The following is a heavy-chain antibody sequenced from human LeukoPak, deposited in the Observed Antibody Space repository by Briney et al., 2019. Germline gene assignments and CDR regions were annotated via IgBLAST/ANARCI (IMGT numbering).Heavy chain of an antibody. V-gene: IGHV4-34*01. CDR2: INHSGST. CDR1: GGSFSGYY. Sequence: SETLSLTCAVYGGSFSGYYWSWIRQPPGKGLEWIGEINHSGSTNYNPSLKSRVTISVDTSKNQFSLKLSSVTAADTAVYYCASSTTVTTFAYWGQGSLVTVSS. J-gene: IGHJ4*02. CDR3: ASSTTVTTFAY. D-gene: IGHD4-17*01.